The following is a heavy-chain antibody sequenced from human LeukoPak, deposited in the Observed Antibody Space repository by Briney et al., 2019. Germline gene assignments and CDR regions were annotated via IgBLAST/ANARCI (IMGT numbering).Heavy chain of an antibody. CDR3: ARDSVATRDYYYYYYMDV. CDR1: GFTFSSYE. D-gene: IGHD6-6*01. J-gene: IGHJ6*03. V-gene: IGHV3-48*03. CDR2: ISSSGSTI. Sequence: GGSLRLSCAASGFTFSSYEMNWVRQAPGKGLEWVSYISSSGSTIYYADSVKGRFTISGDNAKNTLYLQMSSLRAEDTALYYCARDSVATRDYYYYYYMDVWGKGTTVTVSS.